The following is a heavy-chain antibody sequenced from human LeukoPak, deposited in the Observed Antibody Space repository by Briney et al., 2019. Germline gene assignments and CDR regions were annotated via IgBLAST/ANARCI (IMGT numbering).Heavy chain of an antibody. J-gene: IGHJ4*02. V-gene: IGHV1-46*01. CDR2: INPSGGST. CDR1: GYTFTSYY. D-gene: IGHD5-12*01. CDR3: ARDLESGYSGYDCGY. Sequence: ASVSVSCRASGYTFTSYYMHWVRQAPGQGREWMGTINPSGGSTSYAQKFQGRVTMTRDTSTSTVYMELSSLRSEDTAVYYCARDLESGYSGYDCGYWGQGTLVTVSS.